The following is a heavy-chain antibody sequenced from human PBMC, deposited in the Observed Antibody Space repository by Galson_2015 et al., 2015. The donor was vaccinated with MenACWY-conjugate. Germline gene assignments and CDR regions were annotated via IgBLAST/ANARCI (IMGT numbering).Heavy chain of an antibody. CDR2: ISSNSDTI. Sequence: SLRLSCAASGFTFSSYSMNWVRRAPGKGLEWVSYISSNSDTIYYADSVRGRFTISKDIAKNSLYLQMNSLADEDTAVYCCAIDPSPTAYWYFDLWGRGTLVTVSS. J-gene: IGHJ2*01. CDR3: AIDPSPTAYWYFDL. V-gene: IGHV3-48*02. CDR1: GFTFSSYS.